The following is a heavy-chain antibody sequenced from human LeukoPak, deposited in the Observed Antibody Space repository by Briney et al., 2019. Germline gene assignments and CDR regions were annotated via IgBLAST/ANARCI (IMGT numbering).Heavy chain of an antibody. Sequence: ASVTVSCKASGYTFTGYYMHWVRHAPGQGLEWMGWINPNSGGTNYAQKFQGRVTMTRDTSISTAYMELSRLRSDDTAVYYCARDGGGLNDIHADYWGQGTLVTVSS. D-gene: IGHD3-9*01. V-gene: IGHV1-2*02. CDR3: ARDGGGLNDIHADY. CDR2: INPNSGGT. J-gene: IGHJ4*02. CDR1: GYTFTGYY.